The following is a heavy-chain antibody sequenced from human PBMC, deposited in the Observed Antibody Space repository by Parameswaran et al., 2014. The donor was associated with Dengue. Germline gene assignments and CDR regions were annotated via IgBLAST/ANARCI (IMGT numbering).Heavy chain of an antibody. Sequence: PAPGKGLEWVSGISWNSGSIGYADSVKGRFTISRDNAKNSLYLQMNSLRAEDTALYYYAKAEGSGWPREQYFQHWGQGTLVTVSS. CDR3: AKAEGSGWPREQYFQH. V-gene: IGHV3-9*01. J-gene: IGHJ1*01. CDR2: ISWNSGSI. D-gene: IGHD6-19*01.